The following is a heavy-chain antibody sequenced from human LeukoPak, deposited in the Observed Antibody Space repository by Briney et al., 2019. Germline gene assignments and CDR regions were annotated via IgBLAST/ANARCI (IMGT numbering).Heavy chain of an antibody. D-gene: IGHD1-26*01. CDR3: TTDLWGGSHI. CDR2: ITSSGDTI. V-gene: IGHV3-48*03. J-gene: IGHJ3*02. Sequence: PGGSLRLSCAASGFTFSDCEVNWVRQAPGEGLEWVSHITSSGDTIYYADSVKGRFTISRDNAKNSLYLQMNSLRAEDTALYYCTTDLWGGSHIWGQGTMVTVSS. CDR1: GFTFSDCE.